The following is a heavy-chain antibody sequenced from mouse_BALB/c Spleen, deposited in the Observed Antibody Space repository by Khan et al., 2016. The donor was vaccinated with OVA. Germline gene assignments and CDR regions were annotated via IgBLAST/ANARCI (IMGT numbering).Heavy chain of an antibody. CDR1: GFTIKDSY. CDR2: IDPTNDDS. Sequence: VQLQQSGAELVKPGASVKLSCSASGFTIKDSYIHWMKQRPEQGLEWIGRIDPTNDDSKYAQKFQAKATFTVDTSSNTAYLQLSSLTSEDTAVYYCDTFYGNPFACWGQGTLGSVSA. CDR3: DTFYGNPFAC. J-gene: IGHJ3*01. V-gene: IGHV14-3*02. D-gene: IGHD2-10*01.